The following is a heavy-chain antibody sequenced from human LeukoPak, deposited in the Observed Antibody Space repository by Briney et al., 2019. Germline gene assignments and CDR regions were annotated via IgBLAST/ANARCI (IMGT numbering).Heavy chain of an antibody. V-gene: IGHV4-59*01. J-gene: IGHJ4*02. CDR1: GGSISSYY. D-gene: IGHD3-10*01. CDR3: AGGSTMIRGAADY. CDR2: IYYSGSP. Sequence: SETLSLTCSVSGGSISSYYWSWIRQPPGKGLEWIGYIYYSGSPNYNPSLKSRVTISVDTSKNQFSLKLSSVTAADTAVYFCAGGSTMIRGAADYWGQGTLVTVSS.